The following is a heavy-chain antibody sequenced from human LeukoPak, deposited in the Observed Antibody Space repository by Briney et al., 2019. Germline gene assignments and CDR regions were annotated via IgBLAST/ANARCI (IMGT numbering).Heavy chain of an antibody. CDR3: ARDSGQWLVAGFFDA. D-gene: IGHD6-19*01. CDR1: GFTFSNYP. CDR2: ISYDGSNK. Sequence: GSLRLSCAASGFTFSNYPMHWVRQPPGKGLEWVTIISYDGSNKYYADSVKGRFTISRDKSKNTLYLQMNTLRAEDTAVYYCARDSGQWLVAGFFDAWGQGTPVTVCS. J-gene: IGHJ4*02. V-gene: IGHV3-30*04.